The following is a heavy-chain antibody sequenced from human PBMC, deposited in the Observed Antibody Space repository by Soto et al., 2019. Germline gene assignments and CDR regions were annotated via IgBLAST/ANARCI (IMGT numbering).Heavy chain of an antibody. J-gene: IGHJ4*02. CDR2: IYYTGTT. Sequence: QVQLEASGPRLVKPSETLSLTSTVSGGSISSFYWNWIRQSPGKGLEWIGYIYYTGTTNYNPSLKSRFNMALDTSKDQFPLNLPSVTAADTAVYYCARSNWNFPFDFWGQGALVTVSS. D-gene: IGHD1-7*01. CDR3: ARSNWNFPFDF. CDR1: GGSISSFY. V-gene: IGHV4-59*01.